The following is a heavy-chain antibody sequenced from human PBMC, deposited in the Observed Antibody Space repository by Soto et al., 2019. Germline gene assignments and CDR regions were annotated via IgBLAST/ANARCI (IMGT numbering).Heavy chain of an antibody. Sequence: QVQLVQSGAEVKKPGASVKVSCKASGYTFTSYGITWVRXXXXXRLECMGWISAHNGNTKYAQKLQGRVTMTTDTSTSXXXXXXXSLXXDXTAVYYCARDTAMALPDAWGQGTLVTVSS. J-gene: IGHJ4*02. CDR3: ARDTAMALPDA. D-gene: IGHD5-18*01. CDR2: ISAHNGNT. CDR1: GYTFTSYG. V-gene: IGHV1-18*01.